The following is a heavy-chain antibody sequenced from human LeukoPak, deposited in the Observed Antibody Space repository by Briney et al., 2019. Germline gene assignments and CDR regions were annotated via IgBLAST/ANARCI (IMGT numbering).Heavy chain of an antibody. J-gene: IGHJ4*02. CDR2: ISGSTTAI. D-gene: IGHD3-10*01. V-gene: IGHV3-11*01. CDR3: ARDSLVQGVFDY. CDR1: GFTFSDYY. Sequence: PGGSLTLSCAASGFTFSDYYMSWIRQAPGRGLEWISYISGSTTAISYADSVKGRFTISRDNAKNSLYLQMSSLGAEDTAVYYCARDSLVQGVFDYWGQGTLVTVSS.